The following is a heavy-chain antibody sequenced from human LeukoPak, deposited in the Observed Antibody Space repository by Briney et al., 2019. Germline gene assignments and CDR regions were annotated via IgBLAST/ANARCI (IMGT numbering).Heavy chain of an antibody. J-gene: IGHJ4*02. Sequence: ASVKVSCKASGGTFSSYAISWVRQAPGQGLGWMGGIIPIFGTANYAQKFQGRVTITADESTSTACMELSSLRSEDTAVYYCASYDSSGYYYVGFDYWGQGTLVTVSS. CDR3: ASYDSSGYYYVGFDY. V-gene: IGHV1-69*13. D-gene: IGHD3-22*01. CDR2: IIPIFGTA. CDR1: GGTFSSYA.